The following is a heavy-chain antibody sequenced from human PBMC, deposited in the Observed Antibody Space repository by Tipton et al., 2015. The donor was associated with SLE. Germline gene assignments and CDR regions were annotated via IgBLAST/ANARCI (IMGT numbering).Heavy chain of an antibody. CDR1: GFTFSIYS. CDR2: ISSSGGYI. J-gene: IGHJ3*02. V-gene: IGHV3-21*01. D-gene: IGHD6-13*01. Sequence: SLRLSCTASGFTFSIYSMNWVRQAPGKGLGWVSSISSSGGYIFYADSVKGRFTISRDNAKNSVYLQMNSLRVDDTAVYYCAGQASWSDAFEIWGQGTMVTVSS. CDR3: AGQASWSDAFEI.